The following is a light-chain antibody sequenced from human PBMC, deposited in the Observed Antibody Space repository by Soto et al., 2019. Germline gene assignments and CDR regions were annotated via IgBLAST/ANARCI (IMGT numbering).Light chain of an antibody. CDR2: LNSDGSH. V-gene: IGLV4-69*01. J-gene: IGLJ2*01. CDR3: QAWDSGTVV. CDR1: SGHSSYA. Sequence: QLVLTQSPSASASLGASVKLTCTLSSGHSSYAIAWHQQQPEQGHRYLMKLNSDGSHSKGDGIPDRFSGSSSGAERYLTISRLPSEDESEYYCQAWDSGTVVFGGGTKLTVL.